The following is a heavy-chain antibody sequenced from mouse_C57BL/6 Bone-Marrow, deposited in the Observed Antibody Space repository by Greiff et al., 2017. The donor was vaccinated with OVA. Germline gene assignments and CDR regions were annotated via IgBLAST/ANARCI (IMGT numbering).Heavy chain of an antibody. Sequence: QVQLQQSGPELVKPGASVKISCKASGYAFSSSWMNWVKQRPGKGLEWIGRIYPGDGDTNYNGKFKGKATLTVDKSSSTAYMQLSSLTSEDSAVYFCASPPIYYGSSSFAYWGQGTLVTVSA. D-gene: IGHD1-1*01. V-gene: IGHV1-82*01. CDR1: GYAFSSSW. CDR3: ASPPIYYGSSSFAY. CDR2: IYPGDGDT. J-gene: IGHJ3*01.